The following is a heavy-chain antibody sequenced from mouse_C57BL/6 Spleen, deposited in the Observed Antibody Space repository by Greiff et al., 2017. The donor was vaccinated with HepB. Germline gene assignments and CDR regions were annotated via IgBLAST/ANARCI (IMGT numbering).Heavy chain of an antibody. J-gene: IGHJ4*01. D-gene: IGHD2-5*01. CDR3: ARRNYSKGDAMDY. CDR1: GYSFTGYY. CDR2: INPSTGGT. Sequence: VQLKESGPELVKPGASVKISCKASGYSFTGYYMNWVKQSPEKSLEWIGEINPSTGGTTYNQKFKAKATLTVDKSSSTAYMQLKSLTSEDSAVYYCARRNYSKGDAMDYWGQGTSVTVSS. V-gene: IGHV1-42*01.